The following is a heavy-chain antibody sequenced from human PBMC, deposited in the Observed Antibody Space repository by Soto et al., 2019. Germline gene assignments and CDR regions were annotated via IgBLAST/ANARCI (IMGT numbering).Heavy chain of an antibody. CDR1: GFLISANA. D-gene: IGHD2-21*01. CDR3: GKGSVWTWFDP. J-gene: IGHJ5*02. CDR2: ISGSAGVA. V-gene: IGHV3-23*01. Sequence: EEQILESGGGLVHPGGSLSLSCAASGFLISANAMSWVRQAPGGGLEWVSTISGSAGVAFYADSVRGRFIISRGISKNSIYLQLGTLRADDMGRYYCGKGSVWTWFDPGGQGTLVTVSS.